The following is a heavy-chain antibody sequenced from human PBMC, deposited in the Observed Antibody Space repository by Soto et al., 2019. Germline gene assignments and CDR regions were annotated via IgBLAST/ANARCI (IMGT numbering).Heavy chain of an antibody. D-gene: IGHD3-10*01. J-gene: IGHJ6*02. Sequence: GGSLRLACAASGFTFSSYGMHWVRQAPGKGLEWVAVIWYDGSNKYYADSVKGRFTISRDNSKNTLYLQMNSLRAEDTAVYYCARVWGALDPYGSGSYYYPWYGMDVWGQGTTVTVSS. V-gene: IGHV3-33*01. CDR1: GFTFSSYG. CDR3: ARVWGALDPYGSGSYYYPWYGMDV. CDR2: IWYDGSNK.